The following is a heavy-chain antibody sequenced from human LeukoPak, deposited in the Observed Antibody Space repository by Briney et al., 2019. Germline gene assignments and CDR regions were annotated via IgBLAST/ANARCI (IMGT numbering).Heavy chain of an antibody. V-gene: IGHV3-30-3*01. CDR3: ARDREDTAMVYDY. CDR1: GFTFSSYA. Sequence: GRSLRLSCAASGFTFSSYAMHWVRQAPGKGLEWVAVISYDGSNKYYADSVKGRFTISRDNSKNTLYLQMNSLRAEDTAVYYCARDREDTAMVYDYWGQGTLVTVSS. CDR2: ISYDGSNK. D-gene: IGHD5-18*01. J-gene: IGHJ4*02.